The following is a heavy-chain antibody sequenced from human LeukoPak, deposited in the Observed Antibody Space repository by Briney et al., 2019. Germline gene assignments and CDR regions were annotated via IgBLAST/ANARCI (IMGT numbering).Heavy chain of an antibody. CDR1: RYTFTSYY. CDR2: INPSGGST. D-gene: IGHD6-19*01. J-gene: IGHJ4*02. Sequence: GASVKASCKASRYTFTSYYMHSVRQAPGQGVEGMGIINPSGGSTSYAQKFQGRVTMTRDTSTSTVYMELSSLRSEDTAVYYCASAPSSSGWYPDYWGQGTLVTVSS. V-gene: IGHV1-46*01. CDR3: ASAPSSSGWYPDY.